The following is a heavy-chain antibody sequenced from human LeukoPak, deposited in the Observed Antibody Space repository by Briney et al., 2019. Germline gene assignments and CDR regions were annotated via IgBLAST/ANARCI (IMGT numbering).Heavy chain of an antibody. V-gene: IGHV3-66*01. CDR3: AKDTEMYYYDSSGHLDY. Sequence: GGSLRLSCAASGFTVSSNYMSWVRQAPGKGLEWVSVIYSGGSTYYADSVKGRFTISRDNSKNTLYLQMNSLRAEDTAVYYCAKDTEMYYYDSSGHLDYWGQGTLVTVSS. J-gene: IGHJ4*02. CDR1: GFTVSSNY. CDR2: IYSGGST. D-gene: IGHD3-22*01.